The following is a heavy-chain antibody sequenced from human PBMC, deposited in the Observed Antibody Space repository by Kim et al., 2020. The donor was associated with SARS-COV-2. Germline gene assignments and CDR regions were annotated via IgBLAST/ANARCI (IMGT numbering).Heavy chain of an antibody. CDR2: ISGGGSNS. CDR3: AKVGALSGYDLEY. D-gene: IGHD5-12*01. CDR1: GFTFSRYA. J-gene: IGHJ4*02. Sequence: GGSLRLSCAASGFTFSRYAMTWVRQAPGKGLEWVSTISGGGSNSYYADSVKGRFTISRDNSKNTLYLQMNSLRAEDTAVYYCAKVGALSGYDLEYWGQGTLVTVSS. V-gene: IGHV3-23*01.